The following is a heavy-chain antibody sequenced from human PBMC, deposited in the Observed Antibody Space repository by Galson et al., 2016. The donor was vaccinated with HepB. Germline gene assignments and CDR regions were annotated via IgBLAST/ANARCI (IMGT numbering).Heavy chain of an antibody. Sequence: SCKASGYTFTTYGISWVRQAPGQGLEWMGWISPYSGNTNYAQKFQGRVTMSTDTTTSTAYMELRSLRSDDTAVYYCAKKEGVAARNHYYSYHGMDVWGRGTTVTVSS. CDR3: AKKEGVAARNHYYSYHGMDV. V-gene: IGHV1-18*01. CDR1: GYTFTTYG. CDR2: ISPYSGNT. D-gene: IGHD6-6*01. J-gene: IGHJ6*02.